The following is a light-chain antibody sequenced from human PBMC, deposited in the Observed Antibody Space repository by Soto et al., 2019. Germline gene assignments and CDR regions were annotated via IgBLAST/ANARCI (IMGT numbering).Light chain of an antibody. CDR3: QQDKSYPLT. Sequence: DIQMTQSPSTLSASVGDRVTITCRASQSISSWLAWYQQKPGKAPNLLIYKASTLKSGVPSRFSGSGSGTEFTLTISSVQPDDFATYYCQQDKSYPLTFGGGTKVDIK. V-gene: IGKV1-5*03. CDR2: KAS. CDR1: QSISSW. J-gene: IGKJ4*01.